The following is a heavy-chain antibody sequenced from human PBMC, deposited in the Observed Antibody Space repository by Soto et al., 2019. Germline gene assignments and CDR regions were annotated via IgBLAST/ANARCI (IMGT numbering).Heavy chain of an antibody. CDR1: GFTLSNYV. J-gene: IGHJ3*02. Sequence: PGGSLRLTCAASGFTLSNYVMNWVRPAPGKGLEWVSGIRGSGDRTYYADSVKGRFTISRDNSKNTLYLQMNSLRAEDTAVYYCAKEPLTFGSAFDIWGQGTMVTVSS. CDR3: AKEPLTFGSAFDI. V-gene: IGHV3-23*01. D-gene: IGHD3-3*01. CDR2: IRGSGDRT.